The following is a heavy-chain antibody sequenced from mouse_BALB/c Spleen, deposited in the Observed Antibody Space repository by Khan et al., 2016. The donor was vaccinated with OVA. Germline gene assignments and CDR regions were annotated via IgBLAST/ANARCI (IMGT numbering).Heavy chain of an antibody. Sequence: QIQLVQSGPALKKPGETVKISCKASGYTFTNYGMNWVKQAPGKGLKWMGWINTYTGEPTYADDFKGRFAFSLETSASTAYLQINNLKNEDTATYFCARGYWYFDVWGAGTTVTVSS. V-gene: IGHV9-3-1*01. CDR3: ARGYWYFDV. J-gene: IGHJ1*01. CDR2: INTYTGEP. CDR1: GYTFTNYG.